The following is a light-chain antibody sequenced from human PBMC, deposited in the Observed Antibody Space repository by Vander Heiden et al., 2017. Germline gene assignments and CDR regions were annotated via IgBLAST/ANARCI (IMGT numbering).Light chain of an antibody. Sequence: QSALTQPASVSGSPGQSITISCTGTSSDVGVYNYVSWYQQHPGKAPNLMIYEVSNRPSGVSNRFSGSKSGNTASLTISGLQAEDEADYYCSSYTSSSTLGYVFGTGTKVTVL. J-gene: IGLJ1*01. V-gene: IGLV2-14*01. CDR2: EVS. CDR1: SSDVGVYNY. CDR3: SSYTSSSTLGYV.